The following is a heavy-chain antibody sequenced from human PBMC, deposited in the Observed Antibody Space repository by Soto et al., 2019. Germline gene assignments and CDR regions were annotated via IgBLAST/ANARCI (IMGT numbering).Heavy chain of an antibody. D-gene: IGHD6-13*01. J-gene: IGHJ6*02. CDR2: ISYDGSNK. CDR3: ARGYVAAAGLYYYGMDV. CDR1: GFTLSSYA. V-gene: IGHV3-30-3*01. Sequence: GGSLRLSCAASGFTLSSYAMHWVRQAPGKGLEWVAVISYDGSNKYYADSVKGRFTISRDNSKNTLYLQMNSLRAEDTAVYYCARGYVAAAGLYYYGMDVWGQGTTVTVSS.